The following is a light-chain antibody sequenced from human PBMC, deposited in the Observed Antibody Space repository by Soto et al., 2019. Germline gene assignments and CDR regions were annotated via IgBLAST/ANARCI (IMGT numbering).Light chain of an antibody. J-gene: IGKJ5*01. CDR2: LGS. Sequence: IVMTQSPLSLPVTPGEPASISCRSSQSLLHSNGYNYLDWYLQKPGQSPQLLIYLGSHRASGVPERFSGSGSGADFTLNISRVEAEDVGVYYCMQALQTSITFGQGTRLEIK. CDR1: QSLLHSNGYNY. CDR3: MQALQTSIT. V-gene: IGKV2-28*01.